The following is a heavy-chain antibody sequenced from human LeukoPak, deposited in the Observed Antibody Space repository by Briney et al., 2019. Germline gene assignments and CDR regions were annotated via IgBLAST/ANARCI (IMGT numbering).Heavy chain of an antibody. CDR3: ARDEGWFDP. J-gene: IGHJ5*02. V-gene: IGHV3-7*03. CDR1: GDYW. Sequence: PGGSLRLSCAASGDYWMHWVRQAPGKGLEWVANIKQDGSEKYFVDSVKGRFTISRDNAKNSLSLQMNSLRAEDTAVYYCARDEGWFDPWGQGTLVTVSS. CDR2: IKQDGSEK.